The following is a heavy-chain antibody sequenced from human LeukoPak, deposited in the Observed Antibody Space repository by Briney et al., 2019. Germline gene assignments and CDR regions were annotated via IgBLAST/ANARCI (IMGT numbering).Heavy chain of an antibody. Sequence: ASVKVSCKASGYTFTSYAMHWARQAPGQRLEWMGWINAGNGNTKYSQKFQGRVTITRDTSASTAYMELTSLRSEDTAVYYCVGGAPNWGFDYWGQGTLVTVSS. J-gene: IGHJ4*02. CDR3: VGGAPNWGFDY. V-gene: IGHV1-3*01. CDR1: GYTFTSYA. CDR2: INAGNGNT. D-gene: IGHD7-27*01.